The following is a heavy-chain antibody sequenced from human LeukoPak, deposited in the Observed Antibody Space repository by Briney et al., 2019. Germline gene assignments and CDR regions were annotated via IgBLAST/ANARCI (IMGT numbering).Heavy chain of an antibody. CDR2: ISAYNGNT. D-gene: IGHD6-19*01. Sequence: ASVKVSCKASGYTFTSYGISWVRQAPGQGLEWMGWISAYNGNTNYAQKLQGRVTMTTDTSTSTAYMELRSLRSDDTAVSYCARDSSSAVAGTLWFDPWGQGTLVTVSS. CDR1: GYTFTSYG. J-gene: IGHJ5*02. V-gene: IGHV1-18*01. CDR3: ARDSSSAVAGTLWFDP.